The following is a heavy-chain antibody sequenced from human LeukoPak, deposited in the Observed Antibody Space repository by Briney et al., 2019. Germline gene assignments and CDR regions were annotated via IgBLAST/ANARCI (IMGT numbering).Heavy chain of an antibody. D-gene: IGHD4-17*01. V-gene: IGHV3-30-3*01. CDR3: ANPTLRYGDYVGNYFDY. CDR2: ISYDGSNK. Sequence: GRSLRLSCAASGFTFSSYAMHWVRQAPGKGLEWVAVISYDGSNKYYADSVKGRFTISRDNSKNTLYLQMNSLRAEDTAVYYCANPTLRYGDYVGNYFDYWGQGTLVTVSS. CDR1: GFTFSSYA. J-gene: IGHJ4*02.